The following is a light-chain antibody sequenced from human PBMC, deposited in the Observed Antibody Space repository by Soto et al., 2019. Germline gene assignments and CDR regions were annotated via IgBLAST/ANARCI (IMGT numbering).Light chain of an antibody. V-gene: IGLV2-14*03. CDR2: DVG. Sequence: QSALTQPASVSGSPGQSITISCTGTSSDVGGYNYVSWYQQHPGKAPKLIIYDVGNRPSGVSNRFSGSKSGNTASLTISGLQAEDESDYDCCSYTSSTIYVFGPGTKLTVL. J-gene: IGLJ1*01. CDR1: SSDVGGYNY. CDR3: CSYTSSTIYV.